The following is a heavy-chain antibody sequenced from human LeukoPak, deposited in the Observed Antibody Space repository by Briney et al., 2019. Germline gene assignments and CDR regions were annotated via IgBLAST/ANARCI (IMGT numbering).Heavy chain of an antibody. J-gene: IGHJ4*02. CDR2: IYYSGST. CDR1: GGSISSGDYY. Sequence: SETLSLTCTVSGGSISSGDYYWRWIRQPPGKGLEWIGYIYYSGSTYYNPSLKSRVTISVDTSKSQFSLKLSSVTAADTAVYYCARGIVVVPAAMAEHYFDYWGQGTLVTVSS. V-gene: IGHV4-30-4*01. D-gene: IGHD2-2*01. CDR3: ARGIVVVPAAMAEHYFDY.